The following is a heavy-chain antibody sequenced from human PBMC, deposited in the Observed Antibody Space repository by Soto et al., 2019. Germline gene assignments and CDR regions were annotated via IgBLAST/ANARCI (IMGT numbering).Heavy chain of an antibody. CDR2: ISAYNGNT. V-gene: IGHV1-18*01. CDR1: GYTFTTYG. Sequence: GPAVMVSSKASGYTFTTYGINWVRQAPGQGIEWMGWISAYNGNTRYAQNLQGRLTMTTATSTSTAYMELRSPRDADTAVYYCATLRDDRSCSRREFFQYSRQRSLVVGSS. D-gene: IGHD2-15*01. CDR3: ATLRDDRSCSRREFFQY. J-gene: IGHJ1*01.